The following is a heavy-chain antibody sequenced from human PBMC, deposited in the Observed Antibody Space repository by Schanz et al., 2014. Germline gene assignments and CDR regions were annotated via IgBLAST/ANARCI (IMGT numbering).Heavy chain of an antibody. CDR1: GLNFDYYG. Sequence: VQLVESGGDLVKPGGSLRLSCATSGLNFDYYGMNWVRQAPGKGLEWVANIGYDGSEEYYVDSVKGRFTVSRDNNWKTLSLQMNSLRSAATAIYHCARENSSGYSPAVTYYIDVWGKGTTVTVSS. CDR2: IGYDGSEE. J-gene: IGHJ6*03. V-gene: IGHV3-30*02. CDR3: ARENSSGYSPAVTYYIDV. D-gene: IGHD3-22*01.